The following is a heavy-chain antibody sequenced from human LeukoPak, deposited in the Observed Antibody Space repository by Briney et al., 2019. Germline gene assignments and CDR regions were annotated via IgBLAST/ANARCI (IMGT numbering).Heavy chain of an antibody. Sequence: SEALSLTCVVSGYSISSGYHWGWIRQPPGKGLEWIGSVYRSGTTYYDPSLKSRVTISVDTSKNQISLKVRSVTAADTAMYYCARENWVFDYWGQGILVTVSS. CDR2: VYRSGTT. J-gene: IGHJ4*02. CDR3: ARENWVFDY. CDR1: GYSISSGYH. V-gene: IGHV4-38-2*02. D-gene: IGHD7-27*01.